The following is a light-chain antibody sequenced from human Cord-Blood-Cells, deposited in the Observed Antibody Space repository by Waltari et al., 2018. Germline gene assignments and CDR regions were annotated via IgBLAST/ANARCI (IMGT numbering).Light chain of an antibody. J-gene: IGLJ3*02. CDR3: CSYAGSSTWV. V-gene: IGLV2-23*01. CDR2: EGS. CDR1: SSDVGSYNI. Sequence: QSALTQPASVSGSPGQSIPLSCTGTSSDVGSYNIVSWYQQHPGKAPKLMIYEGSKRPSGVSNRFSGSKSGNTASLTISGLQAEDEADYYCCSYAGSSTWVFGGGTKLTVL.